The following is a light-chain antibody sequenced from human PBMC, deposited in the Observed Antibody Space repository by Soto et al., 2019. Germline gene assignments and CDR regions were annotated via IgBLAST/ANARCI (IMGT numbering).Light chain of an antibody. J-gene: IGLJ1*01. V-gene: IGLV1-44*01. CDR3: AAWDDSLTGYV. CDR2: SGN. Sequence: HSVLTQPPSASATPGQRVTISCSGSISNIGTNTVNWYQQLPGTAPKLLIYSGNQRPSGVPDRFSASKSGTSASLAISGLQSGDEADYYCAAWDDSLTGYVFGPGTKVTVL. CDR1: ISNIGTNT.